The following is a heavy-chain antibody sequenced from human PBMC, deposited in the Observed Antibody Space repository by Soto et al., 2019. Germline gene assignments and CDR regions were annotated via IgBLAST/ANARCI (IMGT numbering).Heavy chain of an antibody. D-gene: IGHD2-2*01. CDR1: GFTFGDFG. J-gene: IGHJ6*02. Sequence: PGGSLRLSCTGPGFTFGDFGMSWFRQAPGKGLEWLSFIRSKGYGGTTESAASVRGRFITSRDDSKSIAYLQMNSLKTEDTAVYYCASLTSWSQEYYYGMDVWGQGTTVTVSS. CDR2: IRSKGYGGTT. CDR3: ASLTSWSQEYYYGMDV. V-gene: IGHV3-49*03.